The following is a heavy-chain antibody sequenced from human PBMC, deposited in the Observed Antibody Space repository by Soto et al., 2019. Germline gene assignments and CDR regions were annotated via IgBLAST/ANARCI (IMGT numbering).Heavy chain of an antibody. D-gene: IGHD2-2*01. CDR3: ARVPDR. CDR2: IYKSGST. J-gene: IGHJ5*02. CDR1: GGSISSGGYS. V-gene: IGHV4-30-2*01. Sequence: PSETLSLTCAVSGGSISSGGYSWSWIRQPPGKGLEWIGYIYKSGSTYYNQSLKSRVTISVDRSKNQFFLKLSSVTAADTAVYYCARVPDRWGQGTLVTVS.